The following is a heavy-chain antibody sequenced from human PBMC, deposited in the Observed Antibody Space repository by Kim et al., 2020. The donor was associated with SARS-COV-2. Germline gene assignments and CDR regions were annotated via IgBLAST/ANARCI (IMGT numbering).Heavy chain of an antibody. J-gene: IGHJ4*02. CDR3: AKDRLIAFGGVDH. CDR1: GFTFSDYW. V-gene: IGHV3-7*01. D-gene: IGHD3-16*01. CDR2: VKHDGSEK. Sequence: GGSLRLSCAASGFTFSDYWMTWVRQAPGKGLEWVANVKHDGSEKYYVDSVKGRFTISRDNAKNSLYLQMNILEVEDTAVYYCAKDRLIAFGGVDHWGQGT.